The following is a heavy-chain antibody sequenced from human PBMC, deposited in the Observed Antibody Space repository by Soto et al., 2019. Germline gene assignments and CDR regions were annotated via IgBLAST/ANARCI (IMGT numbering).Heavy chain of an antibody. V-gene: IGHV3-30-3*01. CDR2: ISSDGSNK. CDR1: GFTFSSYA. Sequence: QVQLVESGGGVVQPGRSLRLSCAASGFTFSSYAMHWVRQAPGKGLEWVAVISSDGSNKYYADSVKGRFTISRDNSKNTLYLQVNSLRAEDTAVYYCARDRYSSGRGYYYYYNGMDVWGQGTTVTVSS. CDR3: ARDRYSSGRGYYYYYNGMDV. J-gene: IGHJ6*02. D-gene: IGHD6-19*01.